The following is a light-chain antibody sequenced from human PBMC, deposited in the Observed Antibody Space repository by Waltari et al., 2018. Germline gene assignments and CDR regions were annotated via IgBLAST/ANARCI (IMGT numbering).Light chain of an antibody. V-gene: IGLV2-18*01. J-gene: IGLJ2*01. CDR2: EVS. Sequence: QSALTQPPSVSGSPGQSITISCNGTSRDFGPYHRVSWYQQPPGTAPKLMIYEVSIRPSGVPDRFSGSKSGNTASLTISGLQPEDEADYYCTLYTSSSTYVVFGGGTKLTVL. CDR1: SRDFGPYHR. CDR3: TLYTSSSTYVV.